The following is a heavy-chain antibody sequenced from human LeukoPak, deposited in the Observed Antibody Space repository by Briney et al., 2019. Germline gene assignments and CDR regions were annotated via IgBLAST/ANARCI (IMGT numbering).Heavy chain of an antibody. Sequence: PSETLSLTCTVSGGSISSSSYYWGWIRQPPGKGLEWIESIYYSGSTYYNPSLKSRVTISVDTSKNQFSLKLSSVTAADTAVYYCARAVKVVADFDYWGQGTLVTVSS. CDR2: IYYSGST. D-gene: IGHD3-22*01. CDR1: GGSISSSSYY. V-gene: IGHV4-39*07. J-gene: IGHJ4*02. CDR3: ARAVKVVADFDY.